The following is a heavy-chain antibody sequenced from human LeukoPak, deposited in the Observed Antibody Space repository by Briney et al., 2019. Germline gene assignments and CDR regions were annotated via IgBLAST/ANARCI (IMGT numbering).Heavy chain of an antibody. V-gene: IGHV1-3*04. CDR3: ARGCANGWYHDY. D-gene: IGHD6-19*01. CDR1: GYTLASDA. J-gene: IGHJ4*02. CDR2: VKIGSDNT. Sequence: ASVKVSCKASGYTLASDAIHWVRQAPGQRLEWMGWVKIGSDNTKYSQKFQGRVTFIRDTSASTVYMDLSSPRSEDTAVYYCARGCANGWYHDYWGQGTLVTVSS.